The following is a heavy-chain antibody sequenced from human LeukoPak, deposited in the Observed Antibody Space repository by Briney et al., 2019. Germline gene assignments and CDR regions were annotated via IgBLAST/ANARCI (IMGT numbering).Heavy chain of an antibody. CDR2: IIPILGIA. Sequence: SVKVSCKASGGSFSSYAISWVRQAPGQGLEWMGRIIPILGIANYAQKFQGRVTITADKSTSTAYMELSSLRSEDTAVYYCARDPGSSGYYRLDYFDYWGQGTLVTVSS. V-gene: IGHV1-69*04. J-gene: IGHJ4*02. D-gene: IGHD3-22*01. CDR3: ARDPGSSGYYRLDYFDY. CDR1: GGSFSSYA.